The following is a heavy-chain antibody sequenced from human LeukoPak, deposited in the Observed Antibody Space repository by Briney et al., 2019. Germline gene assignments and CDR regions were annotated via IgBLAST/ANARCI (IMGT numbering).Heavy chain of an antibody. V-gene: IGHV3-23*01. CDR3: AKVMSAGYYFDY. D-gene: IGHD6-13*01. Sequence: GGSLRLSCAASGFTVSSNYMSWVRQAPGKGLEWVSAISGSGGSTYYADSVKGRFTISRDNSKNTLYLQMNSLRAEDTAVYYCAKVMSAGYYFDYWGQGTLVTVSS. CDR2: ISGSGGST. CDR1: GFTVSSNY. J-gene: IGHJ4*02.